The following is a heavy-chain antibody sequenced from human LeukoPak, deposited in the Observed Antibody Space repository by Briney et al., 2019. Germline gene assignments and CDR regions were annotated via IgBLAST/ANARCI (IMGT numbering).Heavy chain of an antibody. D-gene: IGHD3-9*01. Sequence: ASVKVSCKVSGSTLNEFSMHWVRQAPGKGLEWMGGFDPEDGKITYAQKFQGRVTVTEDTSTDTAYMELSSLRSEDTAVYYCAGRSSDWSLRPYFDYWGQGTLVTVSS. V-gene: IGHV1-24*01. CDR3: AGRSSDWSLRPYFDY. CDR1: GSTLNEFS. CDR2: FDPEDGKI. J-gene: IGHJ4*02.